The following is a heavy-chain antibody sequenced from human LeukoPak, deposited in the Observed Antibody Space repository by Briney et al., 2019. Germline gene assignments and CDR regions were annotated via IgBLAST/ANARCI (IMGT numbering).Heavy chain of an antibody. Sequence: GASVKVSCKASGGTFSSYAISWVRQAPGQGLEWMGGIIPIFGTANYAQKFQGRVTITTDESTSTAYMELSSLRSEDTAVYYCARGGYGDTNWFDPWGQGTLVTVSS. CDR3: ARGGYGDTNWFDP. CDR1: GGTFSSYA. D-gene: IGHD4-17*01. J-gene: IGHJ5*02. V-gene: IGHV1-69*05. CDR2: IIPIFGTA.